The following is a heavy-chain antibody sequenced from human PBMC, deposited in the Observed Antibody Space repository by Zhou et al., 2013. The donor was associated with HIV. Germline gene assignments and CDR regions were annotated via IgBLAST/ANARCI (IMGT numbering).Heavy chain of an antibody. D-gene: IGHD4-4*01. J-gene: IGHJ6*03. CDR1: GYTFSSYG. CDR2: ISADNGDT. Sequence: QVHLVQSGGEVKKPGASVKVSCTASGYTFSSYGITWVRQAPGEGLEWMGWISADNGDTNYAQKFQGRITLTTDTSTSTAYMEVKGLRPDDTAVFFCARAYSTAWKGGGFYYMDVWGKGTTVSVSS. V-gene: IGHV1-18*01. CDR3: ARAYSTAWKGGGFYYMDV.